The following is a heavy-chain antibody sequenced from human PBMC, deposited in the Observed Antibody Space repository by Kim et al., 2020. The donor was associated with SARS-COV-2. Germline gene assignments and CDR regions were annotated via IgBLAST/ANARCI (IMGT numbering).Heavy chain of an antibody. J-gene: IGHJ6*02. D-gene: IGHD2-2*01. CDR2: ISSSGSTI. CDR1: GFTFSSYE. CDR3: ARGGREVPAAMAPDYYGMDV. Sequence: GGSLRLSCAASGFTFSSYEMNWVRQAPGKGLEWVSYISSSGSTIYYADSVKGRFTISRDNAKNSLYLQMNRLRAEDTAVYYCARGGREVPAAMAPDYYGMDVWGQGTTVTVSS. V-gene: IGHV3-48*03.